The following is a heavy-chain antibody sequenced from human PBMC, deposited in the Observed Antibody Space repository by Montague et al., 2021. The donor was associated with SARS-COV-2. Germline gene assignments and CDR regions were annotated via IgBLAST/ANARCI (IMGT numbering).Heavy chain of an antibody. Sequence: SETLSLTCTVSGGSISSDNWWTWVRQPPGKGLEWIGDIFHSGTTNYNPSLKSRLTISVDKSKNQISLKLISVTAADTAMYYCALPLGGARFDPWAREPWSPSPQ. CDR1: GGSISSDNW. CDR2: IFHSGTT. D-gene: IGHD3-16*01. V-gene: IGHV4-4*02. J-gene: IGHJ5*02. CDR3: ALPLGGARFDP.